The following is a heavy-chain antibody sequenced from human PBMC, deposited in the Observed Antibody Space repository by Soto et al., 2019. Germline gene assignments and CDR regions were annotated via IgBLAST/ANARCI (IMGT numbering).Heavy chain of an antibody. V-gene: IGHV4-30-4*01. D-gene: IGHD3-22*01. CDR1: GGSISSTNYY. CDR2: IYYSGTT. J-gene: IGHJ5*02. Sequence: SETLSLTCTVSGGSISSTNYYWSWIRQPPGKGLEWIGYIYYSGTTYYNPSLKSRVTISIDTSKNQFSLKLNSVTAADTAVYYCARDTLYYYDSRTYHRWFVPWGQGTLVTVSS. CDR3: ARDTLYYYDSRTYHRWFVP.